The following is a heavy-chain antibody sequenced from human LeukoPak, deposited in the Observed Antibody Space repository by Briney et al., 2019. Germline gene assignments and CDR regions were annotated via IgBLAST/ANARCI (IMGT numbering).Heavy chain of an antibody. CDR1: GFTFSSYS. CDR3: ARERDIVVVVAATGRPDY. J-gene: IGHJ4*02. D-gene: IGHD2-15*01. Sequence: GGSLRLSCAASGFTFSSYSMNWVRQAPGKGLGWVSSISSSSSYIYYADSVKGRFTISRDNAKNSLYLQMNSLRAEDTAVYYCARERDIVVVVAATGRPDYWGQGTLVTVSS. V-gene: IGHV3-21*01. CDR2: ISSSSSYI.